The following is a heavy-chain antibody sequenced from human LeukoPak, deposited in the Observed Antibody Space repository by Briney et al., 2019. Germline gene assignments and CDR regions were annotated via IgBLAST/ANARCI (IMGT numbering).Heavy chain of an antibody. CDR1: GGTFSSYA. V-gene: IGHV1-69*05. CDR2: IIPIFGTA. J-gene: IGHJ6*03. CDR3: AGNYHGSGSYYPTYYYYYYYMDV. D-gene: IGHD3-10*01. Sequence: SVKVSCKASGGTFSSYAISWVRQDPRQGLEGMGRIIPIFGTANYAQKFQRRVTITTDESTSTAYMELSSLRSEDTAVYYCAGNYHGSGSYYPTYYYYYYYMDVWGKGTTVTVSS.